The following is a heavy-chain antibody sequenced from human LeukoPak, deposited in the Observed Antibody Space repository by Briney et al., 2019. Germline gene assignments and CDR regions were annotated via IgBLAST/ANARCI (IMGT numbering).Heavy chain of an antibody. Sequence: GASVKVSCKASGYTFTCYYIHWVRQAPGQGLEWMGWINPNSGGTNYPQKFQGRVTMTRDTSISTAYMELSRLRSDDTAVYYCARDRTWGYGDYEMDYWGQGTLVTVSS. CDR2: INPNSGGT. D-gene: IGHD4-17*01. CDR1: GYTFTCYY. V-gene: IGHV1-2*02. J-gene: IGHJ4*02. CDR3: ARDRTWGYGDYEMDY.